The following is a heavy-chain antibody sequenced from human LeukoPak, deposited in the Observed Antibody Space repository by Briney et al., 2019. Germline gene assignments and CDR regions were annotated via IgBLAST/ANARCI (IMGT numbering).Heavy chain of an antibody. CDR2: ISDSGDIT. J-gene: IGHJ4*02. V-gene: IGHV3-23*01. CDR3: AGSSGYYYRN. Sequence: GGPLRLSCAASGFTFSSYAMRWVRQAPGKALEWVSAISDSGDITKYADSVKGRFTISRDNSKNTLYLQMDSLRVEDAAVYYCAGSSGYYYRNWGQGTLVTVSS. D-gene: IGHD3-22*01. CDR1: GFTFSSYA.